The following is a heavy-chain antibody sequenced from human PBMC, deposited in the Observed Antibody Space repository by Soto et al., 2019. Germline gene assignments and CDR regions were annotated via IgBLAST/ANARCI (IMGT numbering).Heavy chain of an antibody. CDR2: ISGSGGST. CDR3: ATEYSGSYYWFDY. V-gene: IGHV3-23*01. CDR1: GFTFSSYA. J-gene: IGHJ4*02. D-gene: IGHD1-26*01. Sequence: LRLSCTASGFTFSSYAMSWVRQAPGKGLEWVSAISGSGGSTYYADSVKGRFTISRDNSKNTLYLQMNSLRAEDTAVYYCATEYSGSYYWFDYWGQGTLVTVSS.